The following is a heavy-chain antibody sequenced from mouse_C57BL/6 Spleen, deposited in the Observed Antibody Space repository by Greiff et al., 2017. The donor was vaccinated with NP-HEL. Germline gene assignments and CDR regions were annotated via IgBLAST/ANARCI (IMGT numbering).Heavy chain of an antibody. CDR3: ARSPYYGSSYGAMDY. CDR2: IYPGSGNT. J-gene: IGHJ4*01. CDR1: GYTFTDYY. D-gene: IGHD1-1*01. Sequence: QVQLKESGAELVRPGASVKLSCKASGYTFTDYYINWVKQRPGQGLEWIARIYPGSGNTYYNEKFKGKATLTAEKSSSTAYMQLSSLTSEDSAVYFCARSPYYGSSYGAMDYWGQGTSVTVSS. V-gene: IGHV1-76*01.